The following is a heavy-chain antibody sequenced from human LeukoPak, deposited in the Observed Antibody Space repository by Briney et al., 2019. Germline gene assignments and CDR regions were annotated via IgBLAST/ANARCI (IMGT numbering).Heavy chain of an antibody. D-gene: IGHD2-2*01. CDR1: GFTFSIYA. V-gene: IGHV3-23*01. J-gene: IGHJ4*02. Sequence: PGGSLRLSCEASGFTFSIYAMSWARQAPGKGLEWVSAINSGGITYYADSVKGRFTISRDDSKNTLYLQMNSLRAEDTAVYYCAKGYCTTSSCYAARNFDYWGQGTLVTVSS. CDR2: INSGGIT. CDR3: AKGYCTTSSCYAARNFDY.